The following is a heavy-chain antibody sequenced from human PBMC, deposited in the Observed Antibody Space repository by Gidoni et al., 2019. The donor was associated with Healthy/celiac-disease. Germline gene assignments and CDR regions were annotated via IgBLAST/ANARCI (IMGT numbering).Heavy chain of an antibody. Sequence: QVQLQESGPGLVKPSETLSLTCTVSGGSISSYYWSWIRQPPGKGLEWIGYIYFSGSTIYNPSLKSRVTISVDTSKNQFSLKLSSVTAADTAVYYCARPAETDWYFDLWGRGTLVTVSS. CDR3: ARPAETDWYFDL. J-gene: IGHJ2*01. CDR1: GGSISSYY. V-gene: IGHV4-59*01. CDR2: IYFSGST.